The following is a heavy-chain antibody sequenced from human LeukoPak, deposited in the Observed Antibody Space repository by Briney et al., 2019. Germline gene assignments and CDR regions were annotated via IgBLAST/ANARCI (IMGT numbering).Heavy chain of an antibody. CDR2: IYHTGST. Sequence: SETLSLTCTVSGGSISSNYYYWGWIRQPPGKGLEWIGSIYHTGSTYYNPSLKSRVTISVDTSKKQISLNLMSVTAADTAVYYCVRHLGGSSNFDCWGQGTLVTVSS. CDR1: GGSISSNYYY. D-gene: IGHD1-26*01. CDR3: VRHLGGSSNFDC. V-gene: IGHV4-39*01. J-gene: IGHJ4*02.